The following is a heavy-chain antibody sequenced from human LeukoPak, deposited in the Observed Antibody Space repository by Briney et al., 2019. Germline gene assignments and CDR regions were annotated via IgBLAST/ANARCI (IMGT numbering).Heavy chain of an antibody. Sequence: GGSLRLSCAASGFTFSSYAMSWVRQAPGKGLEWVATIKQGGSENYYVDSVKGRFAISRDDANNSLYLQMNGLRVGDTALYYCVRGPHYGAYTDYFDYWGQGTLVTVSS. J-gene: IGHJ4*02. CDR1: GFTFSSYA. CDR3: VRGPHYGAYTDYFDY. CDR2: IKQGGSEN. V-gene: IGHV3-7*01. D-gene: IGHD4-17*01.